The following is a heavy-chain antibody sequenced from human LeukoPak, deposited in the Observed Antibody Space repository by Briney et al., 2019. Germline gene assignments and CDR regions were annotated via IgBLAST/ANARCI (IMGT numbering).Heavy chain of an antibody. CDR1: GYTFTSYG. Sequence: ASVKVSCKASGYTFTSYGISWVRQAPGQGLEWMGWISAYNGNTNYAQKLQGRVTMTTDTSTSTAYMELRSLRSEDTAVYYCARGRDSSGYSYYFDYWGQGTLVTVSS. D-gene: IGHD3-22*01. CDR3: ARGRDSSGYSYYFDY. V-gene: IGHV1-18*01. CDR2: ISAYNGNT. J-gene: IGHJ4*02.